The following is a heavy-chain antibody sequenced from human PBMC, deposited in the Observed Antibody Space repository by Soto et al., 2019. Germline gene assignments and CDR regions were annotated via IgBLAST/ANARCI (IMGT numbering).Heavy chain of an antibody. Sequence: PSETLSLTCTVSGDSISSNSHYWGWIRQPPGKGLVSIANFYYDGNTYYNPSLNSLVTISLDTSQYQFSLQLTFVTPEDTAIYYCARGGRYSFDYWDQGALVTVSS. CDR1: GDSISSNSHY. V-gene: IGHV4-39*01. CDR3: ARGGRYSFDY. J-gene: IGHJ4*02. D-gene: IGHD3-10*01. CDR2: FYYDGNT.